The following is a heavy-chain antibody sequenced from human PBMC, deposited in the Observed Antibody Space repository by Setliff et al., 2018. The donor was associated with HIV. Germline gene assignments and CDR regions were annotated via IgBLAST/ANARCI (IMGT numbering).Heavy chain of an antibody. CDR3: ASGRWYYDILTGYFERGYNWFDP. Sequence: GGSLRLSCAASGFTFSSYSMNWVRQAPGKGLEWVSYISSSTIYYADSVKGRFTISRDNAKNSLYLQMNSLRAEDTAVYYCASGRWYYDILTGYFERGYNWFDPWGQGTLVTVSS. D-gene: IGHD3-9*01. V-gene: IGHV3-48*01. J-gene: IGHJ5*02. CDR2: ISSSTI. CDR1: GFTFSSYS.